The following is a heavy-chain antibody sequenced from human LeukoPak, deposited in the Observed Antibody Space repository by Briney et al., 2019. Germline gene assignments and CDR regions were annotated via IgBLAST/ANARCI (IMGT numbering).Heavy chain of an antibody. V-gene: IGHV4-34*09. J-gene: IGHJ4*02. CDR2: INHSGST. CDR3: VRFVHDFWSGYDY. Sequence: SETLSLTCAVYGGSFSGYYWSWIRQPPGKGLEWIGEINHSGSTYYNPSLKSRVTISVDTSKNQFSLKLSSVTAADTAVYYCVRFVHDFWSGYDYWGQGTLVTVSS. D-gene: IGHD3-3*01. CDR1: GGSFSGYY.